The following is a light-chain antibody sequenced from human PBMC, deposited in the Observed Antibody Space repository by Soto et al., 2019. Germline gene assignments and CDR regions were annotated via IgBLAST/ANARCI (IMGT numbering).Light chain of an antibody. V-gene: IGKV3-11*01. CDR3: QQRSNWPRT. J-gene: IGKJ1*01. CDR1: QSISRS. CDR2: DAS. Sequence: EIVLTQSPAILSVSPGERATLSCRASQSISRSLAWYQQKPGQAPRLLIYDASNRATGIPARFSGSGSETDFTLTISSLEPEDFAVYYCQQRSNWPRTFGQGTKVDIK.